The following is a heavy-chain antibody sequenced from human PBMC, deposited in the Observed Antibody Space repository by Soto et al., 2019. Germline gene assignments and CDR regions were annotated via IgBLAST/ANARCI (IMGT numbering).Heavy chain of an antibody. V-gene: IGHV3-23*01. J-gene: IGHJ4*02. CDR2: ISGSGGST. CDR1: GFTFSSYA. CDR3: ARDWTNRYFDY. Sequence: GGSLRLSCAASGFTFSSYAMSWVRQAPGKGLEWVSAISGSGGSTYYADSVKGRFTISRDNSKNTVYLQMTSLRAEDTAVYYCARDWTNRYFDYWGQGTLVTVSS. D-gene: IGHD2-8*01.